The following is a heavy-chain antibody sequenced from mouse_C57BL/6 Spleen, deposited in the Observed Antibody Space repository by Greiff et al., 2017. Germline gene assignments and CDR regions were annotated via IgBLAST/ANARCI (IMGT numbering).Heavy chain of an antibody. CDR1: GFHIKNTY. V-gene: IGHV14-3*01. D-gene: IGHD1-1*01. CDR3: AHYGSSPSSFAY. J-gene: IGHJ3*01. Sequence: VQLQQSVAELVRPGASVKLSCTASGFHIKNTYMHWVKQRPEQGLEWIGRIDPANGNTKYAPKFQGKATITADTSSNTAYLQLSSLTSEGTAIYYGAHYGSSPSSFAYWGQGTLVTVSA. CDR2: IDPANGNT.